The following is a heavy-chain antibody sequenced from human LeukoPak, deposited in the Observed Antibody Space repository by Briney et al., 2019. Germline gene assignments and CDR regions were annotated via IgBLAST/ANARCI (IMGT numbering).Heavy chain of an antibody. Sequence: GGALRLSCAASGFTFSNAWMSWVRQAPGKGLEGVGRIKSKTDGWTTDYAAPVKGRFTISRDDSKNTLYLQMNSLKTEDTAVYYCTTGDYDILTGYLSFDYWGQGTLVTVSS. CDR2: IKSKTDGWTT. D-gene: IGHD3-9*01. J-gene: IGHJ4*02. V-gene: IGHV3-15*01. CDR3: TTGDYDILTGYLSFDY. CDR1: GFTFSNAW.